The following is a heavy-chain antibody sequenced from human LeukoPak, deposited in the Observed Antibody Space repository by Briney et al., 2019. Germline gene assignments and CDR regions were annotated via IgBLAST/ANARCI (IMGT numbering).Heavy chain of an antibody. CDR3: AEYLFFDSSGYQQNYFDH. Sequence: GGSLRLSCAASGFTFSSYAMSWVRQAPGKGLEWVSGISNSGGSTYYADSVKGRFTISRDNSKDTLYLQMNSLRAEDTAVYYCAEYLFFDSSGYQQNYFDHRGQGTLVNGFS. CDR1: GFTFSSYA. J-gene: IGHJ4*01. CDR2: ISNSGGST. V-gene: IGHV3-23*01. D-gene: IGHD3-22*01.